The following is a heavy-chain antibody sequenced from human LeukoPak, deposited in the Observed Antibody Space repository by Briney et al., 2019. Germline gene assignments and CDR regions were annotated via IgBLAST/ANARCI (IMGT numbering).Heavy chain of an antibody. V-gene: IGHV1-69*05. CDR3: ARERDTAMVLPFDY. CDR2: IIHIFGTA. CDR1: GGTFNSYA. J-gene: IGHJ4*02. D-gene: IGHD5-18*01. Sequence: SVKVSCKASGGTFNSYAISWVRQAPGQGLEWMGRIIHIFGTANYAQKFQGRVTITTDESTSTAYMELSSLRSEDTAVYYCARERDTAMVLPFDYWGQGTLVTVSS.